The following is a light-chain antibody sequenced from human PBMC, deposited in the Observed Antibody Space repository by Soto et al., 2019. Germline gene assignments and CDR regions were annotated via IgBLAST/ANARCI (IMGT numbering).Light chain of an antibody. Sequence: IVMTQSPATLSVSPGESATLSSRASQSVGTNLAWYQQTPGQAPRVLIHSASTRATGIPARFSGSGSDTEFTLTISGLQSEDFAIYYCQKYNNWPPYSFGQGTKLENK. CDR1: QSVGTN. CDR3: QKYNNWPPYS. V-gene: IGKV3-15*01. J-gene: IGKJ2*01. CDR2: SAS.